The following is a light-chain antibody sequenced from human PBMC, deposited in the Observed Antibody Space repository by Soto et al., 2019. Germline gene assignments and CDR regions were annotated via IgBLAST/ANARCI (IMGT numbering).Light chain of an antibody. V-gene: IGLV1-40*01. CDR1: SSNIGAGYD. J-gene: IGLJ3*02. Sequence: QSVLTQPPSVSGAPGQRVTISCTGSSSNIGAGYDVHWYQQLPGTAPKLLIYGNSNRPSGVPDRFSGSKSGTSASLVITGLQAEDEADYYCQSYDSSLRGVFGGGTKVTVL. CDR2: GNS. CDR3: QSYDSSLRGV.